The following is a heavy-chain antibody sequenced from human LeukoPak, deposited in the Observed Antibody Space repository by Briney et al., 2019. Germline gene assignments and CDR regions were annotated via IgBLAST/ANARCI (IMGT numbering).Heavy chain of an antibody. J-gene: IGHJ4*02. CDR3: ARVGYSGYDYDY. D-gene: IGHD5-12*01. Sequence: QPGGSLRLSCEASGFTFSSYAMSGVRQAPGKGLEWVSVISGSGDSTYYADSVEGRCTSSRDNSKDALYLQMNSLRAEDTAVYYCARVGYSGYDYDYWGQGTLVTVSS. CDR2: ISGSGDST. V-gene: IGHV3-23*01. CDR1: GFTFSSYA.